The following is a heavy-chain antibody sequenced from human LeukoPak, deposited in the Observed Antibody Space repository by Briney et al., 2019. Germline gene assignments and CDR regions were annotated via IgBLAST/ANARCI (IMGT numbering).Heavy chain of an antibody. CDR3: AREDGYCSGGNCYSYFDS. CDR2: IKKTGSET. CDR1: GLTFSHFW. V-gene: IGHV3-7*01. Sequence: PGGSLRLSCAASGLTFSHFWMSGVRQAPGKGLEWVAYIKKTGSETYYVDSVEGRFTITRDNTRNSLFLQMYSLRAEDTAVYFCAREDGYCSGGNCYSYFDSWGQGTLVTVSS. J-gene: IGHJ4*02. D-gene: IGHD2-15*01.